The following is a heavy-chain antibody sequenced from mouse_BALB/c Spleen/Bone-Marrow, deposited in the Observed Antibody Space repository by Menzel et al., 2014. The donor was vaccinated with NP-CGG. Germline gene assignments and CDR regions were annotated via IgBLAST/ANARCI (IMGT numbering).Heavy chain of an antibody. Sequence: QVQLQQSGAELVRPGASVKLSCKASGCTFTSYWINWVKQRPGQGLEWIGNIYPSDSYTNYNQKFKDKATLTVDKSSSTAYMQLSSPTSEDSAVYYCTRVRGYGSRAWFAYWGQGTLVTVSA. CDR2: IYPSDSYT. CDR3: TRVRGYGSRAWFAY. D-gene: IGHD1-1*01. J-gene: IGHJ3*01. V-gene: IGHV1-69*02. CDR1: GCTFTSYW.